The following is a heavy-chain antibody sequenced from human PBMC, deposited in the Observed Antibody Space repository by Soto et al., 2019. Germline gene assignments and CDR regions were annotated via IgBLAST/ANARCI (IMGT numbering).Heavy chain of an antibody. D-gene: IGHD1-1*01. CDR1: GVTVSTNG. V-gene: IGHV3-23*01. Sequence: EVQLLESGGGLEQPGGSLRLSCAAYGVTVSTNGMTWVRQAPGKGLEWVSTISGGGNTYYADSVKGRFSISRDNSKNTLFLQMSSLRVEDTAIYYCATGRMPTVRVGFDYWGQGTLVTVSS. J-gene: IGHJ4*02. CDR2: ISGGGNT. CDR3: ATGRMPTVRVGFDY.